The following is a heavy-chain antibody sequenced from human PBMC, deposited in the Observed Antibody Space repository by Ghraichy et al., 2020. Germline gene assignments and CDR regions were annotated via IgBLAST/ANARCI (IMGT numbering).Heavy chain of an antibody. CDR1: RAHFSTHA. Sequence: SVKVSCKVPRAHFSTHAFNWVRQSPVLLLERLGEIVPIFGITYYTQKFQGRVTITTDESRDTAFMELSSLRLDDTAVYYCARGQRTLKWFDTWGQGTLVTVSS. CDR3: ARGQRTLKWFDT. CDR2: IVPIFGIT. V-gene: IGHV1-69*05. J-gene: IGHJ5*02.